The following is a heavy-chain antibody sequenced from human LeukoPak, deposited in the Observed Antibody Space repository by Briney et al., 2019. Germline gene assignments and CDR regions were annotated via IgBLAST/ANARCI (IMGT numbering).Heavy chain of an antibody. Sequence: SQTLSLTCAISGDSVSSNSVTWNWIRQSPSRGLEWLGRTYYRSTWYNDYAVSVRGRITVNPDTSKNQFSLHLNSVTPEDTAVYFCARVRSFFYDDSGYYYPKYYFDYWGQGALVTVSS. CDR3: ARVRSFFYDDSGYYYPKYYFDY. V-gene: IGHV6-1*01. CDR1: GDSVSSNSVT. D-gene: IGHD3-22*01. CDR2: TYYRSTWYN. J-gene: IGHJ4*02.